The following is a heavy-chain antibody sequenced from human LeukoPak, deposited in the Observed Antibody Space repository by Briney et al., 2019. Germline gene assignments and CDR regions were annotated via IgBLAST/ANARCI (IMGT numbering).Heavy chain of an antibody. CDR2: INPNDGST. CDR3: VREGWGAFYPENWFDS. V-gene: IGHV1-46*04. D-gene: IGHD3-16*01. CDR1: GDTFSNYY. Sequence: ASVKVSCKASGDTFSNYYAISWVRQAPGQGLEWMGMINPNDGSTTYTQRLQGRVAMTRDTSTSTFYMELSSLRSQDTAIYYCVREGWGAFYPENWFDSWGQGTLVTVSS. J-gene: IGHJ5*01.